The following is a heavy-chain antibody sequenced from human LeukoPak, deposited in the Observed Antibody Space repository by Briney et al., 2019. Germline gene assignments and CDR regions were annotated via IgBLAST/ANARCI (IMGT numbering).Heavy chain of an antibody. V-gene: IGHV1-69*13. Sequence: SVKVSCKASGGTFSSYAISWVRQAPGQGLEWMGGIIPIFGTANYAQKFQGRVTITADESTSTAYMELSSLRSEDTAVYYCARNRRQWLVKEYDAFDIWGQGTMVTVSS. J-gene: IGHJ3*02. D-gene: IGHD6-19*01. CDR1: GGTFSSYA. CDR3: ARNRRQWLVKEYDAFDI. CDR2: IIPIFGTA.